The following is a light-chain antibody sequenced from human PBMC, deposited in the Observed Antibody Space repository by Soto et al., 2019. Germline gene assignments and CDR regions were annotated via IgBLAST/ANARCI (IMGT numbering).Light chain of an antibody. CDR1: QSIGNH. CDR3: QQYRAWPLS. Sequence: EIVVTQSPATLSVSPGERATLSCRASQSIGNHLAWYQQKPGQAPRLLIYGASTRATTIPARFSGSGSGTDFTFTISSLQSGDFAVYYCQQYRAWPLSFGGGTKVEIK. J-gene: IGKJ4*01. CDR2: GAS. V-gene: IGKV3D-15*01.